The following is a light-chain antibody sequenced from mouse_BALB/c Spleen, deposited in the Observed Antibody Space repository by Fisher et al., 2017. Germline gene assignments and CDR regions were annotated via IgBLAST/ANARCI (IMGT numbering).Light chain of an antibody. CDR2: STS. CDR1: SSVSY. J-gene: IGKJ5*01. CDR3: QQWSSYPLT. Sequence: IVLTQTTAIMSASLGERVTMTCSASSSVSYMYWYQQKPGSSPKLWIYSTSNLASGVPARFSGSGSGTSYSLTISRMEAEDAATYYCQQWSSYPLTFGAGTKLELK. V-gene: IGKV4-55*01.